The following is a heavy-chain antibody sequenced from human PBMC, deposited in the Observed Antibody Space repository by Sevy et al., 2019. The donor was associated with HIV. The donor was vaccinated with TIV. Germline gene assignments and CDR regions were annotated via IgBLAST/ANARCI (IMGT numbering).Heavy chain of an antibody. V-gene: IGHV1-24*01. CDR3: ATGRYYYDSSGYYYTSRGNWFDY. D-gene: IGHD3-22*01. Sequence: ASVKVSCKVSGYTLTELSMHWVRQAPGKGLEWMGGFDPEDGEKIYDKKFQGRVTMTEATSTDTAYMELGSLRTEATAVYYSATGRYYYDSSGYYYTSRGNWFDYWGQGTLVTVSS. CDR2: FDPEDGEK. J-gene: IGHJ4*02. CDR1: GYTLTELS.